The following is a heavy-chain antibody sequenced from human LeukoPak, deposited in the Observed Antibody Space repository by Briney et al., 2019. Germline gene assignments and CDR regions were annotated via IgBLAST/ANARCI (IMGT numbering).Heavy chain of an antibody. Sequence: GGSLRLSCAASGFTFSSYSMNWVRQAPGKGLEWVSSISSSSSYIYYADSVEGRFTISRDNAKNSLYLQMNSLRAEDTAVNYCAKDPSPSYSSSWYGSPGYWGQGTLVTVSS. CDR1: GFTFSSYS. J-gene: IGHJ4*02. V-gene: IGHV3-21*01. CDR2: ISSSSSYI. D-gene: IGHD6-13*01. CDR3: AKDPSPSYSSSWYGSPGY.